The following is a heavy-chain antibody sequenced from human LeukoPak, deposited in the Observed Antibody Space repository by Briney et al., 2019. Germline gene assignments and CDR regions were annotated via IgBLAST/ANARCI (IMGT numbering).Heavy chain of an antibody. Sequence: GASVKVSCKASGYTFTSYGISWVRQAPGQGLEWMGWISAYNGNTNYAQKLQGRVTMTTDTSTSTAYMELRSLRSDDTAVYYCARDGEAAAGSSVYYYYMDVWGKGTTVTVSS. CDR1: GYTFTSYG. D-gene: IGHD6-13*01. CDR3: ARDGEAAAGSSVYYYYMDV. CDR2: ISAYNGNT. J-gene: IGHJ6*03. V-gene: IGHV1-18*01.